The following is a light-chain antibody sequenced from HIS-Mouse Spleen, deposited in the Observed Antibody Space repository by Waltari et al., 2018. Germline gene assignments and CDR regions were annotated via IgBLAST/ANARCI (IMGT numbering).Light chain of an antibody. V-gene: IGKV3-20*01. Sequence: EIVLTQSPGTLSLSPGARATPTRRASQSVSSSYLAWYQQKPGQAPRLLIYGASSRATGIPDRFSGSGSGTDFTLTISRLEPEGFAVYYCQQYGSSPRYTFGQGTKLEIK. CDR2: GAS. CDR1: QSVSSSY. CDR3: QQYGSSPRYT. J-gene: IGKJ2*01.